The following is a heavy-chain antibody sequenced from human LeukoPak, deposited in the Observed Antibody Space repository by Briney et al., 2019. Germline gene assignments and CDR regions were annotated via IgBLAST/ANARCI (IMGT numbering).Heavy chain of an antibody. J-gene: IGHJ4*02. CDR3: ARELGEALHYFDY. V-gene: IGHV3-53*01. CDR2: IYSGGSI. D-gene: IGHD2-21*01. Sequence: GGSLRLSCAASGFTVSSNYMSWVRQAPGKGLEWVSVIYSGGSIYYADSVKGRFTISRDSSKNTLYLQMNSLRAEDTAVYYCARELGEALHYFDYWGRGSLVTVSS. CDR1: GFTVSSNY.